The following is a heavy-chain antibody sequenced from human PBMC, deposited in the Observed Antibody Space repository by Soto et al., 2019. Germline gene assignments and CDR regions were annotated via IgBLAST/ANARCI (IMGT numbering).Heavy chain of an antibody. Sequence: QVQLVQSGAEVKKPGASVKLSCKASGYTFTNYYIHWVRQAPGQGLEWMAIINPNGGSTNYAQKFKGRVTLDRDTSTSTVYMDLSSLKSEDTAVYYCARGLAAGDYWGQGTLVTVSS. V-gene: IGHV1-46*01. J-gene: IGHJ4*02. D-gene: IGHD6-13*01. CDR2: INPNGGST. CDR1: GYTFTNYY. CDR3: ARGLAAGDY.